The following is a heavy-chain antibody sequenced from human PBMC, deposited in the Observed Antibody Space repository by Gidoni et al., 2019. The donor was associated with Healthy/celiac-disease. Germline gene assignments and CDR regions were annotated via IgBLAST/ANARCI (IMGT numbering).Heavy chain of an antibody. CDR2: IKQDGSEK. V-gene: IGHV3-7*01. D-gene: IGHD6-19*01. CDR1: GLPFGSYW. CDR3: AREGGSSGWTLPDAFDI. J-gene: IGHJ3*02. Sequence: EVQLVESGGGLVQPGGSLRRSCPASGLPFGSYWMSWVRQAQGKGLEWLANIKQDGSEKYYVDSVKGRFTISRDNAKNSLYLQMNSLRAEDTAVYYCAREGGSSGWTLPDAFDIWGQGTMVTVSS.